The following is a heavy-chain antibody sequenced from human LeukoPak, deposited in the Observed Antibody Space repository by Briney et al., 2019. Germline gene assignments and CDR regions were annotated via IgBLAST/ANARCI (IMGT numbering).Heavy chain of an antibody. CDR1: AGSISSGDYY. D-gene: IGHD3-22*01. V-gene: IGHV4-30-4*08. CDR3: ARARTRLGYYYDSRGFLDY. J-gene: IGHJ4*02. CDR2: IYYSGST. Sequence: PSQTLSLTCTVSAGSISSGDYYWSWIRQPPWKGLEGIGYIYYSGSTYYNPSLKSRITISVDTSKNQFSLKLSSMTAADTAVYYCARARTRLGYYYDSRGFLDYWGQGTLVTVSS.